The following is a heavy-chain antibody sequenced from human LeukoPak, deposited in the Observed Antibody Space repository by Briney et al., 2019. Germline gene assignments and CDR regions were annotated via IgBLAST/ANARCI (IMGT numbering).Heavy chain of an antibody. D-gene: IGHD6-19*01. V-gene: IGHV4-31*03. CDR3: ARGHNSGWYNWFDS. J-gene: IGHJ5*01. CDR1: NGSIISGGYY. CDR2: IYYSGST. Sequence: PSETLSLTCTVTNGSIISGGYYWSCIRQLPGKGLEWIWYIYYSGSTSYNPSLKSRVTISVDTSKNQFSLTVSSVTAADTAVYYCARGHNSGWYNWFDSWGQGTLVTVSS.